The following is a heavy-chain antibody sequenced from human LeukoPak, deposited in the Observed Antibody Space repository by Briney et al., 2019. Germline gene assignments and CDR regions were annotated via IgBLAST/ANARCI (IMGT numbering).Heavy chain of an antibody. CDR3: AKAPVTTCSGAYCYPFDY. Sequence: PGGSLRLSCAASESIVSSNYMAWVRQAPGKGLEWVSVVYGGGKTYYADSVKGRFTISRDSSKNTLYLQMNSLRAGDAAVYYCAKAPVTTCSGAYCYPFDYWSQGTLVTVSS. CDR2: VYGGGKT. CDR1: ESIVSSNY. J-gene: IGHJ4*02. D-gene: IGHD2-15*01. V-gene: IGHV3-53*01.